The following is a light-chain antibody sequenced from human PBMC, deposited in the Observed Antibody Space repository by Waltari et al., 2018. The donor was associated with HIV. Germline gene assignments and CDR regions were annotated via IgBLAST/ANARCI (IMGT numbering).Light chain of an antibody. CDR3: LQYGNSPKT. Sequence: TVLTQSPDTLSLSPGDRATLSCRASPRVANSFLAWYQHRPGQAPRLLIHGASNRASGIPDRFSGSGSETDFTLSISGLEPEDFAVYYCLQYGNSPKTFGQGTKLEIK. CDR2: GAS. J-gene: IGKJ2*01. V-gene: IGKV3-20*01. CDR1: PRVANSF.